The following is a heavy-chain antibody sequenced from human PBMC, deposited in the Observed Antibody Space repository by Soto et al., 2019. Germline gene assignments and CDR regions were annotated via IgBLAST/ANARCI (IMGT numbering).Heavy chain of an antibody. J-gene: IGHJ4*02. V-gene: IGHV4-59*08. CDR1: GGSISSYY. D-gene: IGHD2-15*01. CDR3: ARRWGRSFDY. Sequence: QVKLQESGPGLVKPSETLSLTCTVSGGSISSYYWSWIRQPPGKGLEWIGYIYYSGSTNYNPSLNSRVAISVDTSKNHFSLKPSSVTAADTAVYYCARRWGRSFDYWGQGTLVTVSS. CDR2: IYYSGST.